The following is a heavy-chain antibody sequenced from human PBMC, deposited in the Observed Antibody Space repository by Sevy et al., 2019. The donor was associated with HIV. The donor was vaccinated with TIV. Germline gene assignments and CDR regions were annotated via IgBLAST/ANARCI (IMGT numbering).Heavy chain of an antibody. D-gene: IGHD3-10*01. Sequence: GGSLRLPCAASGFIFSDYYMNWIRQSPGRGLEWVSYISDRGTTIYYADSVKGRFTISRDNAKNSLYLQMNSLRAEDTAVYYCAREGSLRYFDLWGRGTLVTVSS. CDR2: ISDRGTTI. J-gene: IGHJ2*01. CDR3: AREGSLRYFDL. V-gene: IGHV3-11*01. CDR1: GFIFSDYY.